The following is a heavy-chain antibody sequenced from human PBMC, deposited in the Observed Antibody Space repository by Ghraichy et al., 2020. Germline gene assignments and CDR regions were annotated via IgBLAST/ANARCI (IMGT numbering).Heavy chain of an antibody. CDR3: ARTYYYDDGFDY. V-gene: IGHV1-2*06. CDR2: INPNSGGT. J-gene: IGHJ4*02. Sequence: ASVKVSCKASGYTFTGYYMHWVRQAPGQGLEWMGRINPNSGGTNYAQKFQGRVTMTRDTSISTAYMELSRLRSDDTAVYYCARTYYYDDGFDYWGQGTLVTVSS. D-gene: IGHD3-22*01. CDR1: GYTFTGYY.